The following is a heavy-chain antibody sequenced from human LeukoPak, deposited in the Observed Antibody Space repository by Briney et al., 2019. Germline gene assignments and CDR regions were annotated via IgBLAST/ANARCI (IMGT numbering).Heavy chain of an antibody. D-gene: IGHD2-2*03. Sequence: PGGSLRLSYAASGFTFSSYAMSWVRQAPGKGLEWVSAISGSGGSTYYADSVKGRFTISRDNSKNTLYLQMNSLRAEDTAVYYCARDGLDIVVVPAAQNWFDPWGQGTLVTVSS. J-gene: IGHJ5*02. V-gene: IGHV3-23*01. CDR3: ARDGLDIVVVPAAQNWFDP. CDR1: GFTFSSYA. CDR2: ISGSGGST.